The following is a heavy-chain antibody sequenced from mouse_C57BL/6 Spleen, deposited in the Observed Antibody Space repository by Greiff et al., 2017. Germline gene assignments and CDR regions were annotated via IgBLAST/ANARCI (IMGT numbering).Heavy chain of an antibody. Sequence: QVQLQQSGAELVMPGASVKLSCKASGYTFTSYWMHWVKQRPGQGLEWIGEIDPSDSYTNYNQKFKGKSTLTVDKSSSTAYMQLSSLTSEDSAVYYCVSGNYPYFDYWGQGTTLTVSS. CDR3: VSGNYPYFDY. V-gene: IGHV1-69*01. CDR1: GYTFTSYW. CDR2: IDPSDSYT. D-gene: IGHD2-1*01. J-gene: IGHJ2*01.